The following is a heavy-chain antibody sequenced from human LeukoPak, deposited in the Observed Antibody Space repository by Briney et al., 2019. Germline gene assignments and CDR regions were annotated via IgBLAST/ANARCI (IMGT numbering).Heavy chain of an antibody. V-gene: IGHV3-9*01. CDR3: AKCRVVLAVLDAFDI. D-gene: IGHD2-15*01. Sequence: GGSLRLSCAASGFTFDDYAMYWVRQAPGKGLEWVSGISWNSDTLDYADSVEGRFTISRDNAKSSLYLQMNSLRAEDTALYYCAKCRVVLAVLDAFDIWGQGTLVTVSS. CDR2: ISWNSDTL. J-gene: IGHJ3*02. CDR1: GFTFDDYA.